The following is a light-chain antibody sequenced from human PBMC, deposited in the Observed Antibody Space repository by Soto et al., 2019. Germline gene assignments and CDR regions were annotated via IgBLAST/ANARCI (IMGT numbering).Light chain of an antibody. CDR2: DAS. V-gene: IGKV1-5*01. Sequence: DIQMTQSRSTLSGSVGDRVTITCRASQTISSWLAWYQQKPGKAPKLLIYDASSLESGVPSRFSGSGSGTEFTLTISSLQPDDFATYYCHQYNSYHTFGGGTKVDIK. CDR1: QTISSW. J-gene: IGKJ4*01. CDR3: HQYNSYHT.